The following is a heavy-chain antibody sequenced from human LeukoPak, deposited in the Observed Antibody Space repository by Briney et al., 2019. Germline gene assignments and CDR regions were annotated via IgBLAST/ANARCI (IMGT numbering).Heavy chain of an antibody. CDR2: RKEDGSDN. V-gene: IGHV3-7*01. CDR3: VRESDVWSGPGIGRPLDV. Sequence: GGSLRLSCLASGFTFSNSWMTGVRQAPGRGVEWVANRKEDGSDNQYVGSVRGRFTISRDNVKNSVSLQMDGLRAEDTAVYHCVRESDVWSGPGIGRPLDVWGKGTTVTVSS. CDR1: GFTFSNSW. J-gene: IGHJ6*04. D-gene: IGHD3-3*01.